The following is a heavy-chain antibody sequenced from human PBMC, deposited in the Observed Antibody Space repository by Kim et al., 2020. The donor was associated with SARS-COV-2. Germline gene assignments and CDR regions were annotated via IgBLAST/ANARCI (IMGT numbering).Heavy chain of an antibody. Sequence: TRYSPSFQGQVTISADKSISTAYLQWSSLKASDTAMYYCARRGTGWFDPWGQGTLVTVSS. V-gene: IGHV5-51*01. CDR3: ARRGTGWFDP. CDR2: T. J-gene: IGHJ5*02.